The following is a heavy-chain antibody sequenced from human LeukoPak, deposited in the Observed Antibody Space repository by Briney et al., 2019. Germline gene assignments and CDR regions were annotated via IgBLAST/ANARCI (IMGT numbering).Heavy chain of an antibody. V-gene: IGHV1-58*01. CDR3: AAEGNYYDSSGYYPDAFDI. J-gene: IGHJ3*02. D-gene: IGHD3-22*01. CDR2: IVVGSGNT. CDR1: GFTFTSSA. Sequence: SVKVSCKASGFTFTSSAVQWVRQARGQRLEWIGWIVVGSGNTNYAQKFQERVTITRDMSTSTAYMELSSLRSEDTAVYYCAAEGNYYDSSGYYPDAFDIWGQGTMVTVSS.